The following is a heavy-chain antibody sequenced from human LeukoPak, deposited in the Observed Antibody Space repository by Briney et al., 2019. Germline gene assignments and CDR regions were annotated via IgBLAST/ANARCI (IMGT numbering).Heavy chain of an antibody. Sequence: GGSLRLSCAASGFIFSSHGMNWVRQAPGKGLEWVANIKQDGSEKYYVDSVKGRFTISRDNAKNSLYLQMNSLRAEDTAVYYCARDMNPGVYYYMDVWGKGTTVTVSS. D-gene: IGHD1-14*01. V-gene: IGHV3-7*01. CDR3: ARDMNPGVYYYMDV. J-gene: IGHJ6*03. CDR1: GFIFSSHG. CDR2: IKQDGSEK.